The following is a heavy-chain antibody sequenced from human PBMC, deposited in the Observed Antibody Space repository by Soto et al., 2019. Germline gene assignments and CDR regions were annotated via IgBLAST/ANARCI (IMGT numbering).Heavy chain of an antibody. V-gene: IGHV4-39*01. D-gene: IGHD3-10*01. CDR3: ARRPLVRGIIPYYFDS. CDR1: GGSINNSSFY. CDR2: IYYSGSA. Sequence: QLQLQESGPGLVKPSETLSLTCTVSGGSINNSSFYWGWVRQPPGKRLEWIGSIYYSGSAYSNPSLKSRLTISVDTSKNQFSLTLSSVTAADTAVYFCARRPLVRGIIPYYFDSWGQGTLVTVSS. J-gene: IGHJ4*02.